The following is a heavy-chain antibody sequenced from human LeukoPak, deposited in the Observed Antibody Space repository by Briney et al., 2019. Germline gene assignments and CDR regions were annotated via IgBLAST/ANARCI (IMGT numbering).Heavy chain of an antibody. CDR2: ISYDGSNK. CDR3: AKGSMGRCSGNSCYSVY. Sequence: GGSLRLSCAASGFTFSNYGMHWVRQAPGKGLEWVAVISYDGSNKYYADSVKGRSTISRDNSKNTLYLQMNSLRVEDTAVYYCAKGSMGRCSGNSCYSVYWGQGTLVTVSS. J-gene: IGHJ4*02. V-gene: IGHV3-30*18. D-gene: IGHD5-12*01. CDR1: GFTFSNYG.